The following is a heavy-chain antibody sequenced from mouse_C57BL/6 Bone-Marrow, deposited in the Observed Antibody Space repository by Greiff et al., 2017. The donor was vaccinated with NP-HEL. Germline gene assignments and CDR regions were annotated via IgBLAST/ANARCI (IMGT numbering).Heavy chain of an antibody. CDR1: GYTFTDYY. CDR3: ARGDLWLRRGYYFDY. V-gene: IGHV1-19*01. CDR2: INPYNGGT. D-gene: IGHD2-2*01. J-gene: IGHJ2*01. Sequence: VQLQQSGPVLVKPGASVKMSCKASGYTFTDYYMNWVKQSHGKSLEWIGVINPYNGGTSYNQKFKGKATLTVDKSSSTAYMELNSLTSEDSAVYYCARGDLWLRRGYYFDYWGQGTTLTVSS.